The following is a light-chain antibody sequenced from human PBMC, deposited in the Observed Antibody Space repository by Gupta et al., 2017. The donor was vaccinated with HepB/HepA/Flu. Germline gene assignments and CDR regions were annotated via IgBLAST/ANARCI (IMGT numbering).Light chain of an antibody. CDR3: CSVAGSRTVL. CDR1: RDDVVHNNH. V-gene: IGLV2-23*02. Sequence: QSALTHPASVSGTPGQPSTTARTGTRDDVVHNNHVYWYQQHPGKAPKLIVYEVTERPSGVSDHFSGSNSGNTASLTISGLQAEDEADYYCCSVAGSRTVLFGGGTRVTVL. J-gene: IGLJ2*01. CDR2: EVT.